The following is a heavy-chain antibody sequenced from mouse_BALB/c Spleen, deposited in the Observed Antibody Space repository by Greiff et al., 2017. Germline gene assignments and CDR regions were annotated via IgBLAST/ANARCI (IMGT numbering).Heavy chain of an antibody. CDR3: AREEGTWFAY. D-gene: IGHD3-3*01. CDR1: GYTFTSYW. CDR2: IYPGDGDT. V-gene: IGHV1-87*01. Sequence: QVQLQQSGAELAIPGASVKLSCKASGYTFTSYWMQWVKQRPGQGLEWIGAIYPGDGDTRYTQKFKGKATLTADKSSSTAYMQLSSLASEDSAVYYCAREEGTWFAYWGQGTLVTVSA. J-gene: IGHJ3*01.